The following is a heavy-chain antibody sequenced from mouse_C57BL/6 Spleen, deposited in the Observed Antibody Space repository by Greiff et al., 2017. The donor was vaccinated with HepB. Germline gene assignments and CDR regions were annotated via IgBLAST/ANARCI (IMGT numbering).Heavy chain of an antibody. V-gene: IGHV1-85*01. CDR1: GYTFTSYD. CDR2: IYPRDGST. Sequence: VQLVESGPELVKPGASVKLSCKASGYTFTSYDINWVKQRPGQGLEWIGWIYPRDGSTKYNEKFKGKATLTVDTSSSTAYMELHSLTSEDSAVYFCARTHYGNPNYYAMDYWGQGTSVTVSS. D-gene: IGHD2-1*01. J-gene: IGHJ4*01. CDR3: ARTHYGNPNYYAMDY.